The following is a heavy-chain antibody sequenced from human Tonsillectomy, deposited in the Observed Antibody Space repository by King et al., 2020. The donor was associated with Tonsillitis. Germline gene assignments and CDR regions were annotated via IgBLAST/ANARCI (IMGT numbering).Heavy chain of an antibody. Sequence: QLVQSGAEMKKPGSSGRVSCEASGDTLTGYTINWVRQAPGQGLEWMGRFIPLLGIADYSQNWKGRVTFTADKSTGTAYMELSSLRSDDTAVYYCARSLSALWFFDYWGQGTLVTVSS. CDR2: FIPLLGIA. CDR1: GDTLTGYT. D-gene: IGHD3-10*01. CDR3: ARSLSALWFFDY. J-gene: IGHJ4*02. V-gene: IGHV1-69*09.